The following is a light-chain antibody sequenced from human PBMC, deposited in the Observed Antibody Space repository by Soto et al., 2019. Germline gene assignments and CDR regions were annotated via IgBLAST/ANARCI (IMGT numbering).Light chain of an antibody. CDR1: QGINSH. V-gene: IGKV1-39*01. CDR3: QQSYSTPPT. Sequence: DIQRTQSPSTLSASVGDRVTITCRASQGINSHLAWYQQGPGKAPKLLIYGASNLRSGVPSRFSGSGSGTDFTLTISSLQPEDFATYYCQQSYSTPPTFGQGTKVDIK. CDR2: GAS. J-gene: IGKJ1*01.